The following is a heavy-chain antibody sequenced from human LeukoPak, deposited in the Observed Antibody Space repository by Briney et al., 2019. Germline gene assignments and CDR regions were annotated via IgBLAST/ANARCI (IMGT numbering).Heavy chain of an antibody. D-gene: IGHD3-10*01. V-gene: IGHV3-53*01. CDR2: IHTGGTT. CDR3: ARDQDYYGSGSYGPDH. CDR1: GIDISYHY. Sequence: GGSLRLSCVASGIDISYHYMGWVRQAPGKGLEWVSVIHTGGTTHYADSVKGRFTISKDTSNNTVYLQMNSVTVEDTAVYYCARDQDYYGSGSYGPDHWGQGILVTVSS. J-gene: IGHJ5*02.